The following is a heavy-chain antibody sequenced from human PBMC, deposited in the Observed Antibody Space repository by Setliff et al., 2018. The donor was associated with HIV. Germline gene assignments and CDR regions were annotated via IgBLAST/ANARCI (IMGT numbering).Heavy chain of an antibody. CDR2: INHSGIT. J-gene: IGHJ4*02. V-gene: IGHV4-34*01. D-gene: IGHD3-10*01. Sequence: PSETLSLTCAVYGGSFGVSYWAWIRQPPGKGLEWIGEINHSGITNSSPALRSRVTISLDTSKNHFSLKLTSGTAADTAMYYCARATFSGSYYMLDYWGQGILVTVSS. CDR1: GGSFGVSY. CDR3: ARATFSGSYYMLDY.